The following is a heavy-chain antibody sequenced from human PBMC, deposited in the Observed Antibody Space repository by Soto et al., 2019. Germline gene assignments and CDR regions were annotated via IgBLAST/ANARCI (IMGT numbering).Heavy chain of an antibody. CDR3: ARRYCASDNCSLFCYFVDL. CDR1: GGTFNKFA. V-gene: IGHV1-69*01. Sequence: VQLVQSGAEVKKTGSSVKVSCKASGGTFNKFAFSWVRQAPGQGFEWMGGIIPVFRSANYAQRFRGRITITADEYTSTVYLYLNDLRSDDTAVYYCARRYCASDNCSLFCYFVDLWGLGTTVTVSS. J-gene: IGHJ6*02. D-gene: IGHD2-21*02. CDR2: IIPVFRSA.